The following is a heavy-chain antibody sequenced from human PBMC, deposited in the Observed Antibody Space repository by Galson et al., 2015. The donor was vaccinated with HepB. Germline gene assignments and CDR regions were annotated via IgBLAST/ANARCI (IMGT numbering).Heavy chain of an antibody. CDR2: ISYGGNK. V-gene: IGHV3-30*03. CDR1: GFIFSSYG. J-gene: IGHJ4*02. D-gene: IGHD5-12*01. Sequence: SLRLSCAASGFIFSSYGMHWVRQAPGRGLEWVAVISYGGNKFYVESVRGRFTISRDNSKNTLYLHMYSLRVEDTAVYYCARDLDPVVGTISDLDYWGQGTQVTISS. CDR3: ARDLDPVVGTISDLDY.